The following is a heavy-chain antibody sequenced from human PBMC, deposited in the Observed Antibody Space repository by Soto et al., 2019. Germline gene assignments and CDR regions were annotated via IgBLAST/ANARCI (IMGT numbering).Heavy chain of an antibody. D-gene: IGHD1-20*01. CDR2: TGATGRTT. CDR3: ATVHNTSRSFDY. CDR1: GFTFNIYA. J-gene: IGHJ4*02. Sequence: PGGSLRLSCAASGFTFNIYAMTWVRQAPGKGLEWVSTTGATGRTTYYADSVNGRFTVSRDNSKNTLDLQMSNLRAEDTAVYYCATVHNTSRSFDYWGQGTLVTVSS. V-gene: IGHV3-23*01.